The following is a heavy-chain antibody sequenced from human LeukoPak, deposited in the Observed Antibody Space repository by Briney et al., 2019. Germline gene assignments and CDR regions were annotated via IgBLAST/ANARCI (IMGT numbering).Heavy chain of an antibody. V-gene: IGHV3-7*01. CDR3: AELGITMIGGV. CDR1: GFTFSSYW. J-gene: IGHJ6*04. CDR2: IKQDGSEN. D-gene: IGHD3-10*02. Sequence: GGSLRLSCAASGFTFSSYWMTWVRQAPGKGLEWVANIKQDGSENFYVDSAKGRFTIYRDNAKNSLYLQMNSLRAEDTAVYYCAELGITMIGGVWGKGTTVTISS.